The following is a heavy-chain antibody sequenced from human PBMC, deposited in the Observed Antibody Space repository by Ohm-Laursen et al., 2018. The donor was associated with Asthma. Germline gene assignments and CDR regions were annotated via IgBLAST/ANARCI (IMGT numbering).Heavy chain of an antibody. Sequence: GSLRLSCAASGLPFSNFWMSWVRQAPGKGLEWVANIYPDGGEKYYVDSVDGRFTISRDNAKNSLYLQMNSLRAEDTAVYYCVTNLPYEAENYWGQGTLVTVSS. D-gene: IGHD3-16*01. CDR2: IYPDGGEK. CDR3: VTNLPYEAENY. J-gene: IGHJ4*02. V-gene: IGHV3-7*05. CDR1: GLPFSNFW.